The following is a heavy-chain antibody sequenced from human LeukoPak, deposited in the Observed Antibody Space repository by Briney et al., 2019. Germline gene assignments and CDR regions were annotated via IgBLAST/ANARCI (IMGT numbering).Heavy chain of an antibody. CDR3: ARDLYARGAFDI. Sequence: GGSLRLSCAASGFTFNIYALHWVRQAPGEGLEWVANIKQDGSEKYYVDSVKGRFTISRDNAKNSLYLQMNSLRAEDTAVYYCARDLYARGAFDIWGQGTMVTVSS. CDR1: GFTFNIYA. V-gene: IGHV3-7*03. J-gene: IGHJ3*02. CDR2: IKQDGSEK. D-gene: IGHD2-2*02.